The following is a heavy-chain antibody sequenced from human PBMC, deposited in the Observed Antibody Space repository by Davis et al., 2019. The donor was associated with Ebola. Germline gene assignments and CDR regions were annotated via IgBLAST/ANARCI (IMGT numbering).Heavy chain of an antibody. CDR2: IYYSGST. CDR3: ARGGYSYGFDY. D-gene: IGHD5-18*01. J-gene: IGHJ4*02. V-gene: IGHV4-39*01. Sequence: MPSETLSLTCTLSGAPISSSSYYWGWIRQPPGKGLEWIGRIYYSGSTNYNPSLKSRVTISVDKSKNQFSLKLSSVTAADTAVYYCARGGYSYGFDYWGQGTLVTVSS. CDR1: GAPISSSSYY.